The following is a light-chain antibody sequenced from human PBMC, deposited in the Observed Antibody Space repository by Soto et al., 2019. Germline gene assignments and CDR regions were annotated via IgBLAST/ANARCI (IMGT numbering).Light chain of an antibody. CDR2: GAT. CDR3: QQYGRSATFT. CDR1: RSVSGNY. V-gene: IGKV3-20*01. J-gene: IGKJ3*01. Sequence: TLCLPPGERASLSGRASRSVSGNYLAWYQKKLGQASRLLIYGATSRATGIPDRFSGSVSGTDLTLTISRLETEDFAVYYCQQYGRSATFTFGPGTKVDIK.